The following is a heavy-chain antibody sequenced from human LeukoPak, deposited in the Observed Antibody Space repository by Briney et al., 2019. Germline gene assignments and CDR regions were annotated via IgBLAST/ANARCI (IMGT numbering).Heavy chain of an antibody. CDR1: GFTFNGYS. CDR2: IRSSGSTI. V-gene: IGHV3-48*02. CDR3: ARGGYNDYTSRFDH. D-gene: IGHD4-11*01. Sequence: GGSLRLSCAASGFTFNGYSMNWVRQAPGKGLEWVSYIRSSGSTIYYADSVKGRFTISRDNAKNSLYLQMNSLRDEDTAVYYCARGGYNDYTSRFDHWGQGTLVTVSS. J-gene: IGHJ4*02.